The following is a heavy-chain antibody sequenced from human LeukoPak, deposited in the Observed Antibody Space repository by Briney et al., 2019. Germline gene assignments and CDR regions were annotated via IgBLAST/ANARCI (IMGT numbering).Heavy chain of an antibody. CDR2: ISSSSLYR. D-gene: IGHD4-17*01. V-gene: IGHV3-21*01. CDR3: ARGPTTVTTGY. CDR1: GFTFSSYT. J-gene: IGHJ4*02. Sequence: GGSLRLSCAASGFTFSSYTINWVRQAPGKGLEWVSSISSSSLYRFYADSVRGRFTISRDNAKNSLYLQMNSLRAEDTAVYYCARGPTTVTTGYWGQGTLVTVSS.